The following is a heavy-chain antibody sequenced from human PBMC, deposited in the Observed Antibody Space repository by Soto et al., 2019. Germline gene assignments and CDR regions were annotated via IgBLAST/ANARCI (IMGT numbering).Heavy chain of an antibody. CDR3: ARGEVANDYILNYFDY. CDR2: IIPILGIA. Sequence: GASVKVSCKASGGTFSSYTISWVRQAPGQGLEWMGRIIPILGIANYAQKFQGRVTITADKSTSTAYMELSSLRSEDTAVYYCARGEVANDYILNYFDYWGQGTLVTVSS. D-gene: IGHD3-16*01. V-gene: IGHV1-69*02. J-gene: IGHJ4*02. CDR1: GGTFSSYT.